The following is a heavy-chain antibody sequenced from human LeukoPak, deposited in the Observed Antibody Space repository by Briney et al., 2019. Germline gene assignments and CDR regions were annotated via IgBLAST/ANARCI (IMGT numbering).Heavy chain of an antibody. V-gene: IGHV4-59*01. Sequence: SETLSLTCTVSGGSIDTYHWSWIRQPPGKGLEWIGYIHYSGSTNYNASLKSRVSISVDTSKNLFSLKLNSVTAADTAVYYCARDIGDDYTNWFDPWGQGTLVTVSS. D-gene: IGHD5-24*01. CDR1: GGSIDTYH. CDR3: ARDIGDDYTNWFDP. CDR2: IHYSGST. J-gene: IGHJ5*02.